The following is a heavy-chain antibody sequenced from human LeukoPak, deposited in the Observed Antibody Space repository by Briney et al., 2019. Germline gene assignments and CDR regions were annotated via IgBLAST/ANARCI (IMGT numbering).Heavy chain of an antibody. CDR1: GFTFSSYA. CDR3: ANPTVTKNFDY. D-gene: IGHD4-17*01. V-gene: IGHV3-30*04. J-gene: IGHJ4*02. CDR2: ISYDGSNK. Sequence: PGGSLRLSCAASGFTFSSYAMHWVRQAPGKGLEWVAVISYDGSNKYYADSVKGRFTISRDNSKNTLYLQMNSLRAEDTAVYYCANPTVTKNFDYWGQGTLVTVSS.